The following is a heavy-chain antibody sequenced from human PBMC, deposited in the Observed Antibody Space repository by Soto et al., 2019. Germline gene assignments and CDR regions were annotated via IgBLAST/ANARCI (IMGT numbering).Heavy chain of an antibody. CDR1: GGSISSSSFH. CDR2: IYYSGST. J-gene: IGHJ5*02. CDR3: ARRERAAGTDWWFDP. V-gene: IGHV4-39*01. D-gene: IGHD6-13*01. Sequence: QLQLQESGPGLVKPSETLSLTCTVSGGSISSSSFHWGWIRQPPGKGLEWIGSIYYSGSTYYSPSLKSPVTISVDKSKNQFALKLSSVTAADTAVYYCARRERAAGTDWWFDPWGQGTLVTVSS.